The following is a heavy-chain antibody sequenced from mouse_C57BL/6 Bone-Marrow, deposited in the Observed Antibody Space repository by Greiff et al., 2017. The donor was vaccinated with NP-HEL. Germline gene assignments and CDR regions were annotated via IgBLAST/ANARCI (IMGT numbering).Heavy chain of an antibody. CDR3: ARGEGLGGYWYFDD. Sequence: QVQLQQSGAELARPGASVKLSCKASGYTFTSYGISWVKQRTGQGLEWIGEIYPRSGNTYYNEKFKGKATLTADKSSSTAYMELRSLTSEDSAVYVCARGEGLGGYWYFDDWGTGTTVTVSS. D-gene: IGHD2-13*01. CDR1: GYTFTSYG. V-gene: IGHV1-81*01. CDR2: IYPRSGNT. J-gene: IGHJ1*03.